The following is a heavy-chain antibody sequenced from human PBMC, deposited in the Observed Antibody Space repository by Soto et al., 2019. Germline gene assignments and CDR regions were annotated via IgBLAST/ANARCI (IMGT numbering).Heavy chain of an antibody. CDR1: GYTFTSCG. D-gene: IGHD1-26*01. CDR3: ARLSGSIQDRWFDP. CDR2: ISAYNGNT. V-gene: IGHV1-18*01. Sequence: GASVKVSCKASGYTFTSCGISWVRQAPGQGLEWMGWISAYNGNTNYAQKLQGRVTMTTDTSTSTAYMELRSLRSDDTAVYYCARLSGSIQDRWFDPWGQGTLVTVSS. J-gene: IGHJ5*02.